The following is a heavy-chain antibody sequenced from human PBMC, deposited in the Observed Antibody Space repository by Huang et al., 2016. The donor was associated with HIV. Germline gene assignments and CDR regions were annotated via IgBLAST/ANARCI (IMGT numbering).Heavy chain of an antibody. CDR1: GFPVTTYY. Sequence: VQLVESGGALVQPGGSLRLSCAASGFPVTTYYMNWVRQAPGKGLEWVSTIDSCDKTSHADSVKGRFTGSRDNSKNTMYLQMNSLRVEDTATYYCAREMMVRGVSVPITDGYFYYGMDVWGHGTTVSVSS. J-gene: IGHJ6*02. CDR3: AREMMVRGVSVPITDGYFYYGMDV. V-gene: IGHV3-53*01. CDR2: IDSCDKT. D-gene: IGHD3-10*01.